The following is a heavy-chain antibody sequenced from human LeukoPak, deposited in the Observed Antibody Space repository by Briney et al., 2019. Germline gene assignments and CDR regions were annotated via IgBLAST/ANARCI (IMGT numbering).Heavy chain of an antibody. Sequence: PGGSLRLSCAASGFTFSSYSMTWVRQAPGKGLEWVSSISGSGGSTYYAGSVKGRFTISRDNSKNTLYLQMNSLRAEDTAVYYCAKGGAGILTGDYYYGMDVWGQGTTVTVSS. CDR1: GFTFSSYS. D-gene: IGHD3-9*01. J-gene: IGHJ6*02. CDR2: ISGSGGST. CDR3: AKGGAGILTGDYYYGMDV. V-gene: IGHV3-23*01.